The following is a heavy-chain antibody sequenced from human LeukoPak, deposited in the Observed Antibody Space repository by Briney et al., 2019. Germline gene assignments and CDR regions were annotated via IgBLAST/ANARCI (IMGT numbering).Heavy chain of an antibody. CDR3: ARDRGWLQFDY. V-gene: IGHV3-21*01. CDR2: ISSSSSYI. CDR1: GFTFSSYS. J-gene: IGHJ4*02. Sequence: GGSLRLSCAASGFTFSSYSMNWVRQAPGKGLEWVSSISSSSSYIYYADSVKGRFTISRDNARNSLFLQLNSLRDDDTAVYYCARDRGWLQFDYWGQGVLVTVSS. D-gene: IGHD5-24*01.